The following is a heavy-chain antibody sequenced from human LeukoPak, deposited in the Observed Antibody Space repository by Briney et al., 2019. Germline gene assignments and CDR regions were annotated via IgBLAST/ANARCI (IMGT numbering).Heavy chain of an antibody. V-gene: IGHV4-34*01. D-gene: IGHD3-3*01. Sequence: SSETLSLTCAVYGGSFSGYYWSWIRQPPGKGLEWIGEINHSGSTNYNPSLKSRVTISVDTSKNQFSLKLSSVTAADTAVYYCARLTPYYDFWSGYYHDAFDIWGQGTMVTASS. CDR3: ARLTPYYDFWSGYYHDAFDI. J-gene: IGHJ3*02. CDR1: GGSFSGYY. CDR2: INHSGST.